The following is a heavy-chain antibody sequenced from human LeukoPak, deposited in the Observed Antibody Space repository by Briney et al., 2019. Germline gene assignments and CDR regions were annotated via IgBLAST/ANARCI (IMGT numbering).Heavy chain of an antibody. V-gene: IGHV3-30*02. CDR2: IRFDESNK. CDR1: GFTFSSYG. CDR3: ARGGYYGSGSYYYNWIDP. D-gene: IGHD3-10*01. Sequence: GGSLRLSCAASGFTFSSYGLHWVRHAPGKGLERVAYIRFDESNKYYADSVKGRFTISRDNAKNTLYLQMNSLRAEDTAVYYCARGGYYGSGSYYYNWIDPWGQGTLVTVSS. J-gene: IGHJ5*02.